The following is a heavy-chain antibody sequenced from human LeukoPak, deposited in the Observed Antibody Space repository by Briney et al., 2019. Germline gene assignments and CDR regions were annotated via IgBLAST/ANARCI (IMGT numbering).Heavy chain of an antibody. Sequence: GRSLRLSCADTGLTRSSYEISWVRQAPGKGLEWVSYISSSGSTIYYADSVKGRFTISRDNAKNSLYLQMNSLRAEDTAVYYCARDMIPAAIYYYYYGMDVWGQGTTVTVSS. D-gene: IGHD2-2*01. CDR3: ARDMIPAAIYYYYYGMDV. J-gene: IGHJ6*02. CDR2: ISSSGSTI. CDR1: GLTRSSYE. V-gene: IGHV3-48*03.